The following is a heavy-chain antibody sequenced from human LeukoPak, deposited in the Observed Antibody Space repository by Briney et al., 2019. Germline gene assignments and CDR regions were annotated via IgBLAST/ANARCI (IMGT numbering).Heavy chain of an antibody. J-gene: IGHJ4*02. V-gene: IGHV3-33*01. CDR2: IWSDGTNT. D-gene: IGHD2-2*01. CDR1: GFTFNTFA. CDR3: ARDRYQTRPSYLDS. Sequence: GMSLRLSCAASGFTFNTFAMHWVRQAPGKGLEWVAFIWSDGTNTYYADSVKGRFTISRDNSRNTLNLQMNSLRVEDTAVYFCARDRYQTRPSYLDSWGRGALVTVSS.